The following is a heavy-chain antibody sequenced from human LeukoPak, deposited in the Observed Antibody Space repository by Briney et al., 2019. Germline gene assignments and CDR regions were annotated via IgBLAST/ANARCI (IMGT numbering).Heavy chain of an antibody. CDR3: ARDEWFGELLSSLGYYYGMDV. Sequence: ASVTVSCKASGYTFTSYGISWVRQAPGQGLEWMGRINPNSGGTNYAQKFQGRVTMTRDTSISTAYMELSRLRSDDTAVYYCARDEWFGELLSSLGYYYGMDVWGQGTTVTVSS. CDR1: GYTFTSYG. CDR2: INPNSGGT. V-gene: IGHV1-2*06. J-gene: IGHJ6*02. D-gene: IGHD3-10*01.